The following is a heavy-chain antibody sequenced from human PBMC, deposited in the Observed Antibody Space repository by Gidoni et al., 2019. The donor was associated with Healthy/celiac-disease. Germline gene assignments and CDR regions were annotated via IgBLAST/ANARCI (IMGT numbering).Heavy chain of an antibody. J-gene: IGHJ4*02. CDR3: ANRNVQTTVTYYFNY. V-gene: IGHV3-23*01. Sequence: EVQLLESGGGLVQPGGSLRLSCAASGFTFSSYAMSWVRQATGKGLEWVSAIGGSGGSTYYASSVKSRLTISSDKSKNTLYLQMHSLRAEDTAVYYCANRNVQTTVTYYFNYWGQGTLVTVSS. D-gene: IGHD4-17*01. CDR2: IGGSGGST. CDR1: GFTFSSYA.